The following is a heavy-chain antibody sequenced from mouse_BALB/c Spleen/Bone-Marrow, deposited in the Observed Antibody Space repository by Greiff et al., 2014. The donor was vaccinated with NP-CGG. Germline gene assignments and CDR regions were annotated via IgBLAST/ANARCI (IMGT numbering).Heavy chain of an antibody. CDR1: GYAFSSYW. CDR3: ARVRNWADY. V-gene: IGHV1-80*01. CDR2: IYPGDGDT. Sequence: VQLQQSGAELVRPGSSVKISCKASGYAFSSYWMNWVKQRPGQGLEWIGQIYPGDGDTNYNGKFKGKATLTADKSSSTAFMQLSSLTTEDSAVYFCARVRNWADYWGQGTTLTVSS. D-gene: IGHD4-1*01. J-gene: IGHJ2*01.